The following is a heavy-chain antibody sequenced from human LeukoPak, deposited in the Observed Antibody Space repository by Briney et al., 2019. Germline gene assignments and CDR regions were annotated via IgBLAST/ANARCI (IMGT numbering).Heavy chain of an antibody. CDR3: TTRSPARYCSDGACYSSADY. J-gene: IGHJ4*02. CDR2: IKSKVDGGTP. D-gene: IGHD2-15*01. Sequence: KSGGSLRLSCAASDFSFSDAWMNWVRQAPGKGLEWVGHIKSKVDGGTPDYVAPVKGRFTISRDDSRNTLYLQMSSLNTEDTAVYYCTTRSPARYCSDGACYSSADYWGQGTLVTVSS. V-gene: IGHV3-15*07. CDR1: DFSFSDAW.